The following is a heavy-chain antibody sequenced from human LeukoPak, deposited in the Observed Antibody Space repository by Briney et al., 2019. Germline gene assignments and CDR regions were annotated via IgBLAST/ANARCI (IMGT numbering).Heavy chain of an antibody. D-gene: IGHD3-10*01. CDR2: INHSAST. Sequence: SETLSLTYAVYGGSVSGYYWSWIRQPPGKGLEWIGEINHSASTNYNPSLKSRVTISVDTSKNQFSLKLSSVTAADTAVYYCARVNSRRITMVRGRDYYYGMDVWGQGTTVTVSS. V-gene: IGHV4-34*01. CDR1: GGSVSGYY. CDR3: ARVNSRRITMVRGRDYYYGMDV. J-gene: IGHJ6*02.